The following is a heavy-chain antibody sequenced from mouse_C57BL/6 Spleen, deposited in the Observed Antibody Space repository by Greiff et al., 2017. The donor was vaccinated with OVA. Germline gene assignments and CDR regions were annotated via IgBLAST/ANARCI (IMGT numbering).Heavy chain of an antibody. CDR1: GYAFSSSW. CDR3: ARRGYGNYGGYAMDY. CDR2: IYPGDGDT. V-gene: IGHV1-82*01. Sequence: VQLQQSGPELVKPGASVKISCKASGYAFSSSWMNWVKQRPGKGLEWIGRIYPGDGDTNYNGKFKGKATLTADKSSSTAYMQLSSLTSEDSAVYFCARRGYGNYGGYAMDYWGQGTSVTVSS. J-gene: IGHJ4*01. D-gene: IGHD2-1*01.